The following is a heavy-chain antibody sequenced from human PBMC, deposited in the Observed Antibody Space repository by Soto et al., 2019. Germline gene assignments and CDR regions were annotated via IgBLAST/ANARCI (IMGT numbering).Heavy chain of an antibody. CDR2: IKEDGSEK. CDR3: ARLTHSSSWYTMYY. D-gene: IGHD6-13*01. Sequence: EVQLVESGGGLVQPGGSLRLSCAASGFTFSSYWMNWVRQAPGKGLEWVANIKEDGSEKYYVDSVKGRFTISRDNAKNSLYLQMNSLRAEDTAVYYCARLTHSSSWYTMYYWGQGTQVTVSS. CDR1: GFTFSSYW. J-gene: IGHJ4*02. V-gene: IGHV3-7*01.